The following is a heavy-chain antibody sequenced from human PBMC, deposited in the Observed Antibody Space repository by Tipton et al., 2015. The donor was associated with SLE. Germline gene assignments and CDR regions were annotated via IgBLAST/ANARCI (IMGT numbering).Heavy chain of an antibody. J-gene: IGHJ3*02. V-gene: IGHV4-34*01. Sequence: TLSLTCAVYGGSFSGYYWSWIRQPPGKGLEWIGEINHSGNTRHTPSLKSRVTISEDTSKNQFSLRLNSVTAADTAMYYCVRGGGHIWGQGTMVTVSS. CDR1: GGSFSGYY. CDR2: INHSGNT. CDR3: VRGGGHI. D-gene: IGHD2-15*01.